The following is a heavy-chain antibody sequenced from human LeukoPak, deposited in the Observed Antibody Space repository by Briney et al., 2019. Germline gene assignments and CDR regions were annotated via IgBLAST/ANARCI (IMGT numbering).Heavy chain of an antibody. CDR2: IWYDGSNK. D-gene: IGHD3-10*01. Sequence: GGSLRLSCAASGFIFSTYGMHWVRQAPGKGLEWVAVIWYDGSNKHYADSVKDRFTISRDNAKNTLYLHMNSLIPGDTGVYYCARASGPFDFWGQGTLLTVSS. V-gene: IGHV3-33*01. CDR1: GFIFSTYG. CDR3: ARASGPFDF. J-gene: IGHJ4*02.